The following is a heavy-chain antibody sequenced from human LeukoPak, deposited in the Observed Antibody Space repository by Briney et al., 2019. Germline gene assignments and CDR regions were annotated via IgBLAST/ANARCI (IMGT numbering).Heavy chain of an antibody. V-gene: IGHV3-21*01. CDR1: GFTFSRYS. D-gene: IGHD3-22*01. CDR3: ARDGYSIGYFYDL. CDR2: IRSDASSI. J-gene: IGHJ4*02. Sequence: PGGSLTLSCVGSGFTFSRYSMNWVRQAPGKGPEWVASIRSDASSIYYADSVKGRFTISIDNAKNSVFLKMNSLRAGDTAVYYCARDGYSIGYFYDLWGQGTLVTVSS.